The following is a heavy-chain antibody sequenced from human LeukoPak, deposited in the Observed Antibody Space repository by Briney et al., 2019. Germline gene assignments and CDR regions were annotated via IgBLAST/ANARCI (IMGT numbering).Heavy chain of an antibody. CDR1: VGTFSSYA. J-gene: IGHJ4*02. V-gene: IGHV1-69*01. Sequence: SVTVSFTSSVGTFSSYAISWVRQAPGQRLEWMGGIIPIFGTANYAQKFQGRVTITADESTSTAYMELSSLRSEDTAVYSCARGDYGDQYYFDYWGQGTLVTVSS. CDR2: IIPIFGTA. CDR3: ARGDYGDQYYFDY. D-gene: IGHD4-17*01.